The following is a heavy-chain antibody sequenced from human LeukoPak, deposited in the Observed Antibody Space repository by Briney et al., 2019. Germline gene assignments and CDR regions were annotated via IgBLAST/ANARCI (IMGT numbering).Heavy chain of an antibody. Sequence: SETLSLTCTGSVGSISKYFWSWIRQPAWKGLEGMGNIYYSGSTDYNLSLMSRVTMFVDTPKTQFSLNLSSVTAADTAVYYCARVRGSLRYDAFDVWGQGTVVSISS. V-gene: IGHV4-59*01. D-gene: IGHD5/OR15-5a*01. CDR1: VGSISKYF. CDR3: ARVRGSLRYDAFDV. CDR2: IYYSGST. J-gene: IGHJ3*01.